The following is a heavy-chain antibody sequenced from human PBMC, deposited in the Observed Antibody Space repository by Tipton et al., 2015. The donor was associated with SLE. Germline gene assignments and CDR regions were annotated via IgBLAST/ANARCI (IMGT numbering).Heavy chain of an antibody. CDR3: ARDAPSSSGYYGAFDI. D-gene: IGHD3-22*01. CDR2: IKQDGSEK. J-gene: IGHJ3*02. V-gene: IGHV3-7*01. Sequence: SLRLSCAVYGGSFSGYYWSWVRQAPGKGLEWVANIKQDGSEKYYVDSVKGRFTISRDNAKNSLYLQMNSLRAEDTAVYYCARDAPSSSGYYGAFDIWGQGTMVTVSS. CDR1: GGSFSGYY.